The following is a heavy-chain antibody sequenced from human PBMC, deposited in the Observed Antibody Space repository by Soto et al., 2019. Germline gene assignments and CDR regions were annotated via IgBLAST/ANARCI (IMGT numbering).Heavy chain of an antibody. V-gene: IGHV3-15*01. D-gene: IGHD3-16*01. J-gene: IGHJ4*02. Sequence: EVQLVESAGGLVKPGASLRLACAASGFTCSNAWMRWVRQAPGQGLEWVGRIKSRADGGTADHAAPVKGSFAISRDDSKNTLYLQMNSLKTEDTAVYYCATLGGNLGAFDYWGQGTLVTVSS. CDR3: ATLGGNLGAFDY. CDR2: IKSRADGGTA. CDR1: GFTCSNAW.